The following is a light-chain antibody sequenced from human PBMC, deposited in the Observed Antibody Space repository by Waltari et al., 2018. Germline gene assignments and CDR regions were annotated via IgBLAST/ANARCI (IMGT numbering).Light chain of an antibody. CDR2: GTS. Sequence: EIVMTQSPATLSVSPGERATLSCRASQSLNSNLALYQQKPGQDPRPLLDGTSTRATGIPARFSGSGSGTEFNLTISSMQSEDFAVYYWQQYNNWPPWTFGQGTKVEIK. CDR3: QQYNNWPPWT. V-gene: IGKV3-15*01. J-gene: IGKJ1*01. CDR1: QSLNSN.